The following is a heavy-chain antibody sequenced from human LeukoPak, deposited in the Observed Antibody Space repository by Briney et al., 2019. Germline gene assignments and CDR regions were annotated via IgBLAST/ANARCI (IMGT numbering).Heavy chain of an antibody. CDR2: ISVSGSST. J-gene: IGHJ4*02. Sequence: GGSLRLSCAASGITFSSYAMGWVRQAPGKGLEWVSAISVSGSSTDYADPVKGRFTISRDNSKGTLYLQMNSLRAEDTAVYYCAARYYYDSSGSHSPYWGQGTLVTVSP. CDR3: AARYYYDSSGSHSPY. V-gene: IGHV3-23*01. D-gene: IGHD3-22*01. CDR1: GITFSSYA.